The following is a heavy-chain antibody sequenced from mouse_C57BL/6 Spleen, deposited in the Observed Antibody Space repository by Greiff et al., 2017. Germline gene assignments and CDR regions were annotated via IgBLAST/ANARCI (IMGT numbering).Heavy chain of an antibody. CDR2: ISSGSSTI. V-gene: IGHV5-17*01. CDR3: ARRITTVVANYFDY. J-gene: IGHJ2*01. Sequence: DVQLVESGGGLVKPGGSLKLSCAASGFTFSDYGMHWVRQAPEKGLEWVAYISSGSSTIYYADTVKGRFTISRDNAKNTLFLQMTSLRSEDTAMYYCARRITTVVANYFDYWGQGTTLTVSS. CDR1: GFTFSDYG. D-gene: IGHD1-1*01.